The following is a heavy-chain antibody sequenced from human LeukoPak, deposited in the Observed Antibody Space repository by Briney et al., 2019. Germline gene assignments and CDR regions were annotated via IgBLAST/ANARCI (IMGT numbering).Heavy chain of an antibody. D-gene: IGHD4-17*01. CDR1: GESFSGYY. J-gene: IGHJ5*02. V-gene: IGHV4-34*01. Sequence: SETLSLTCAVYGESFSGYYWSWIRQPPGKGLEWIGEINHSGSTNYNPSLKSRVTISVDTSKNQFSLKLSSVTAADTAVYYCAIHTPAWTYGDSRNWFDPWGQGTLVAVSS. CDR3: AIHTPAWTYGDSRNWFDP. CDR2: INHSGST.